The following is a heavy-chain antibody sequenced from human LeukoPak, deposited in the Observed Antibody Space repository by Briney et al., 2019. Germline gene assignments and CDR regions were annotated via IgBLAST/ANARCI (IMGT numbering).Heavy chain of an antibody. CDR2: ISSSSSYI. D-gene: IGHD5-24*01. V-gene: IGHV3-21*01. CDR1: GFTFSSYS. CDR3: AREPLEMATTGGFDY. J-gene: IGHJ4*02. Sequence: GGSLRLSCAASGFTFSSYSMSWVRQAPGKGLEWVSSISSSSSYIYYADSVKGRFTISRDNAKNSLYLQMNSLRAEDTAVYYCAREPLEMATTGGFDYWGQGTLVTVSS.